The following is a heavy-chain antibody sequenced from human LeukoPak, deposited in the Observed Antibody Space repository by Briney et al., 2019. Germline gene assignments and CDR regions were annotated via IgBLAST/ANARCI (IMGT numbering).Heavy chain of an antibody. J-gene: IGHJ4*02. D-gene: IGHD6-19*01. V-gene: IGHV1-3*03. CDR3: ARAVKYRSGPLTDLLPYYFDY. CDR2: INTANGNT. CDR1: GFTLTSYG. Sequence: ASVKVSCKASGFTLTSYGITWVRQAPGQRLEWMGWINTANGNTKYSQEFQGRVIITRDTSANTAYMELSSLRSEDMAVYYCARAVKYRSGPLTDLLPYYFDYWGQGTLVTVSS.